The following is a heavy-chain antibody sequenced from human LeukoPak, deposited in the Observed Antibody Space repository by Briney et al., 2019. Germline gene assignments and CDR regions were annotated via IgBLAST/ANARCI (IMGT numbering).Heavy chain of an antibody. CDR1: GFTFSDYY. CDR3: ARASADSSGYYYYYYYGMDV. V-gene: IGHV3-11*06. CDR2: ISSSSSYT. Sequence: PGGSLRLSCAASGFTFSDYYMSWIRQAPGKGLEGVSYISSSSSYTNYADSVKGRFIISRDNAKNSLYLQMNSLRAEDTAVYYCARASADSSGYYYYYYYGMDVWGQGTTVTVSS. D-gene: IGHD3-22*01. J-gene: IGHJ6*02.